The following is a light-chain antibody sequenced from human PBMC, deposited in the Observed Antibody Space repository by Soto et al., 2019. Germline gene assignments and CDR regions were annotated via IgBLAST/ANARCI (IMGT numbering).Light chain of an antibody. V-gene: IGLV1-44*01. CDR3: AAWDDSLHGYV. CDR2: SND. Sequence: QSVLTQPPSASGTPGQRVTISCSGSNSNIGSNSVNWFQQLPGTAPKLLIYSNDQRPSGVPDRFSGSKSGTSASLAISGLQSEDEADYYCAAWDDSLHGYVFGTGTKLTVL. J-gene: IGLJ1*01. CDR1: NSNIGSNS.